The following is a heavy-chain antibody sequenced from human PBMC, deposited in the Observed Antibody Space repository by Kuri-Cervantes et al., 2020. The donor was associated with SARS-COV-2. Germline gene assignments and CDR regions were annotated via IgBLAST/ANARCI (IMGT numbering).Heavy chain of an antibody. CDR3: ARDQYYDSGSYYYYYGMDV. J-gene: IGHJ6*02. Sequence: SLKISCAASGFTFDDYAMHWVRQAPGKGLEWVSGISWNSGSIGYADSVKGRFTISRDNAKNSLYLQMNSLRAEDTAVYYCARDQYYDSGSYYYYYGMDVWGQGTTVTVSS. V-gene: IGHV3-9*01. CDR2: ISWNSGSI. CDR1: GFTFDDYA. D-gene: IGHD3-10*01.